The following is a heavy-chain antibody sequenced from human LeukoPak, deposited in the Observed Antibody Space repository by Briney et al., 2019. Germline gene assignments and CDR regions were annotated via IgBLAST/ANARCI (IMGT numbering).Heavy chain of an antibody. CDR3: ARRSEFGVLYYMDV. CDR1: GFTFSTYS. CDR2: ISASSGTI. D-gene: IGHD3-16*01. J-gene: IGHJ6*03. V-gene: IGHV3-48*01. Sequence: PGGSLRLSCAASGFTFSTYSMNWVRQAPGKGLEWVSYISASSGTIYYADSVKGRFTISRDNAKNSLYLQMNSLRGEDRAVYYCARRSEFGVLYYMDVWGKGTTVTVSS.